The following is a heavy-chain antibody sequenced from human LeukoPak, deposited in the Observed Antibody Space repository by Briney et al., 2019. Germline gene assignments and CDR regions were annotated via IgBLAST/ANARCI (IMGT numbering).Heavy chain of an antibody. Sequence: PGGSLRFSGAASGFTFDDYGMNWVRKAPGKGLEWVSYISSSSSTIYYADSVKGRFTISRDNAKNSLYLQMNSLRAEDTAVYYCARGRELLPDDAFDIWGQGTMVTVSS. CDR3: ARGRELLPDDAFDI. V-gene: IGHV3-48*04. CDR1: GFTFDDYG. CDR2: ISSSSSTI. D-gene: IGHD1-26*01. J-gene: IGHJ3*02.